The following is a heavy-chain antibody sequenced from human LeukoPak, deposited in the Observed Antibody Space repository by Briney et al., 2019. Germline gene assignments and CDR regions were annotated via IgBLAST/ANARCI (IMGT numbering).Heavy chain of an antibody. CDR2: IYSSGNT. Sequence: SETLSLTCTVSGGSISTSSYYWGCIRQPPGKGREWIGTIYSSGNTYYNPSLKSRVTISVDTSKNQFSLNLSSVTAADTALYYCARSVAGYSYDYWGQGTLVTVSS. CDR1: GGSISTSSYY. CDR3: ARSVAGYSYDY. V-gene: IGHV4-39*01. J-gene: IGHJ4*02. D-gene: IGHD5-18*01.